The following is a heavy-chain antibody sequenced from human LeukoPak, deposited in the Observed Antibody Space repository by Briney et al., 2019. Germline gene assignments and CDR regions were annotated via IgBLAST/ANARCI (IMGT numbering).Heavy chain of an antibody. CDR2: INHSGST. D-gene: IGHD6-13*01. CDR3: ARKGRQKRAAAGKVFYFDY. V-gene: IGHV4-34*01. CDR1: GGSFSGYY. Sequence: SETLSHTCAVYGGSFSGYYWSCIRPPPGKGREWIGEINHSGSTNYNPSLKSRVTISVDTSKNQFSLKLSSVTAADTAVYYCARKGRQKRAAAGKVFYFDYWGQGTLVTVSS. J-gene: IGHJ4*02.